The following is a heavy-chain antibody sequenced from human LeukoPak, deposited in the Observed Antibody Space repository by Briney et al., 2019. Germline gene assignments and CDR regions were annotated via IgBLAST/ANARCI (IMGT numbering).Heavy chain of an antibody. D-gene: IGHD2-15*01. J-gene: IGHJ5*02. CDR2: IWYDGSNK. CDR1: GFTFSSYG. CDR3: AKGYCCGGSCYSRVWFDP. Sequence: GRSLRLSCAASGFTFSSYGMHWVRQAPGKGLEWVAVIWYDGSNKYYADSVKGRFTISRDNSKNTLYLQMNSLRAEDTAVYYCAKGYCCGGSCYSRVWFDPWGQGTLVTVSS. V-gene: IGHV3-33*06.